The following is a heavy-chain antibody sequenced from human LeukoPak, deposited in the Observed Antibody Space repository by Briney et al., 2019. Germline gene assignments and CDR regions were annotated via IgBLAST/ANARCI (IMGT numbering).Heavy chain of an antibody. J-gene: IGHJ6*02. CDR3: ARDSSPLELVPYGMDV. CDR1: GFTFSSYG. CDR2: IWYDGSNK. D-gene: IGHD6-6*01. V-gene: IGHV3-33*01. Sequence: GGSLRLSCAASGFTFSSYGMHWVRQAPGKGLEWVAVIWYDGSNKYYADSVKGQFTISRDNSKNTLYLQMNSLRAEDTAVYYCARDSSPLELVPYGMDVWGQGTTVTVSS.